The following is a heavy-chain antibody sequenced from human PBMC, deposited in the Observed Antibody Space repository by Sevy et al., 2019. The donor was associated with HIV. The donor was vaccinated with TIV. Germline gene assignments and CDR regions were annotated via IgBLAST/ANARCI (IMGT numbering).Heavy chain of an antibody. V-gene: IGHV3-23*01. Sequence: GGSLRLSCAASGLTLTTTGMSWVRQAPGKGLEWVAGVTSDGTTYYADSLRDRFTVSRDNSKNTLYLQLNSLRADDTAVFYCAGGETTMITDLDYWGQGTLVTVSS. J-gene: IGHJ4*02. CDR2: VTSDGTT. D-gene: IGHD3-16*01. CDR1: GLTLTTTG. CDR3: AGGETTMITDLDY.